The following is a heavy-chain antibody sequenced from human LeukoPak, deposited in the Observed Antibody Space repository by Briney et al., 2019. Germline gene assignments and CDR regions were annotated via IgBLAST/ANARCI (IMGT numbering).Heavy chain of an antibody. J-gene: IGHJ4*02. CDR1: GFTFSSYG. V-gene: IGHV3-7*01. Sequence: GGSLRLSCAASGFTFSSYGMHWVRQAPGKGLEWVANIKQDGSEKYYVDSVKGRFTISRDNAKNSLYLQMNSLRAEDTAVYYCAVPRGGGDRPADYWGQGTLVTVSS. CDR3: AVPRGGGDRPADY. CDR2: IKQDGSEK. D-gene: IGHD2-21*02.